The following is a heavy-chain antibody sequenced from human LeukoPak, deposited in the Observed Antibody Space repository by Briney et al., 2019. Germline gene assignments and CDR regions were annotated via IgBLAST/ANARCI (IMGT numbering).Heavy chain of an antibody. CDR3: AKGYYYDSSGYSHFDY. CDR1: GYTFTSYY. Sequence: GASVKVSCKASGYTFTSYYMHWVRQAPGQGHEWMEIINPSGGSTSYAQKLQDRVTMTRDTSTSTVYMELSSLRSDDTAVYYCAKGYYYDSSGYSHFDYWGQGTLVTVSS. D-gene: IGHD3-22*01. J-gene: IGHJ4*02. V-gene: IGHV1-46*01. CDR2: INPSGGST.